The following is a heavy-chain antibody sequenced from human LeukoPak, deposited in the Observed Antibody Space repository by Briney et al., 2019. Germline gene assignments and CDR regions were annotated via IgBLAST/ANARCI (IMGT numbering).Heavy chain of an antibody. CDR2: ITGSGDSP. D-gene: IGHD2-15*01. CDR1: GFTFSSYA. Sequence: GGSLRLSCAASGFTFSSYAMSWVRQAPGKGLEWASAITGSGDSPFYADSVKGRFTISRDNSKNTLYLQVNSLRAEDTAVYFCAKQGCSGGRCSFDNWGQGALVTVSS. CDR3: AKQGCSGGRCSFDN. V-gene: IGHV3-23*01. J-gene: IGHJ4*02.